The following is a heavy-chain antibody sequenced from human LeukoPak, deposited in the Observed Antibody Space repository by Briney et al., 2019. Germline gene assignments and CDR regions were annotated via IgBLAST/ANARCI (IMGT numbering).Heavy chain of an antibody. J-gene: IGHJ4*02. V-gene: IGHV1-8*02. Sequence: ASVKVSCKASGYTFSSYDIDWVRQATGQGLEWMGWMNPNSGNTAYAQKFQGRVTMSRDTSVSTAYMELSSLRSEDTAVYYCARLPKYSRPLDYWGQGTLVTVSS. CDR1: GYTFSSYD. CDR3: ARLPKYSRPLDY. CDR2: MNPNSGNT. D-gene: IGHD6-6*01.